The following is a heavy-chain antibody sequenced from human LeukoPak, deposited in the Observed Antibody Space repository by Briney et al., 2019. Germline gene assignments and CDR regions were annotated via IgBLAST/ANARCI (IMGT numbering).Heavy chain of an antibody. V-gene: IGHV1-8*02. J-gene: IGHJ4*02. CDR3: ARGPSGHRSDFDY. CDR1: GSTFSNYE. CDR2: MNPSSGNT. Sequence: SVKVSCNASGSTFSNYEINWGRQATGQGRELMAWMNPSSGNTAYAQKFQGRVTLTRDTSIDTAYMELSSLRSEDTAVYYCARGPSGHRSDFDYWGQGTLVTVSS. D-gene: IGHD1-1*01.